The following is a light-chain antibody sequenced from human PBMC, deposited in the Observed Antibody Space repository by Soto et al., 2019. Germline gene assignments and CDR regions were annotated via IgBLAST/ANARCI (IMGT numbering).Light chain of an antibody. CDR1: QSVSSSY. CDR3: QQYGSPRWT. J-gene: IGKJ1*01. V-gene: IGKV3-20*01. CDR2: AAS. Sequence: EVVLTQSPGTLSLSPGERTTLSCRASQSVSSSYLAWYQQKPGQAPRLLIYAASSRATGIPDRFSGSGSGTDFSLTISRLAPEDFAVYYCQQYGSPRWTFGQGPKVEIK.